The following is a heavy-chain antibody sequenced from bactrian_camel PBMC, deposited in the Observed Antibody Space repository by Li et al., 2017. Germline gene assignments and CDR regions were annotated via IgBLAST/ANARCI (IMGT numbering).Heavy chain of an antibody. J-gene: IGHJ6*01. CDR3: KPDPVRKGSWCFGG. D-gene: IGHD6*01. CDR2: ISSDGST. Sequence: VQLVESGGGSVEAGGSLRLSCAASGAIYCRYDMSWYRQAPGKEREFVSAISSDGSTSYADSVKGRFTISQDNAKRTGYLQMNSLKPEDTAMYYCKPDPVRKGSWCFGGWGQGTQVTVSS. V-gene: IGHV3S53*01. CDR1: GAIYCRYD.